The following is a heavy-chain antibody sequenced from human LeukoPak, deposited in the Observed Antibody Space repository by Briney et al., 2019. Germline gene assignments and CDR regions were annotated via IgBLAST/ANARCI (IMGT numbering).Heavy chain of an antibody. J-gene: IGHJ5*02. CDR3: AREGSIVGATWGWFDP. CDR1: GGTFSSYA. CDR2: IIPIFGTA. D-gene: IGHD1-26*01. Sequence: ASVKVSCKASGGTFSSYAISWVRQAPGQGLEWMGGIIPIFGTANYAQKFQGRVTITTDESTSTAYMELSSLRSEDTAVYYCAREGSIVGATWGWFDPWGQGTLVTVSS. V-gene: IGHV1-69*05.